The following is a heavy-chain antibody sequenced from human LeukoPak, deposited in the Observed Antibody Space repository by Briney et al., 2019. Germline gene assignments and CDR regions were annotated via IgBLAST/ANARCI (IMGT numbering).Heavy chain of an antibody. CDR2: IKQDGSEK. Sequence: GGSLRLSCAASGFTFSSYAMGWVRQAPGKGLEWVANIKQDGSEKYYVDSVKGRFTISRDNAKNSLYLQMNSLRAEDTAVYYCARPYSSSSFYYYYYMDVWGKGTTVTVSS. V-gene: IGHV3-7*01. CDR1: GFTFSSYA. J-gene: IGHJ6*03. D-gene: IGHD6-6*01. CDR3: ARPYSSSSFYYYYYMDV.